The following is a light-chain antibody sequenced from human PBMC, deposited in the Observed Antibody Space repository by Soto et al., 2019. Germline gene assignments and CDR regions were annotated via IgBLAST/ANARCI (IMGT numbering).Light chain of an antibody. CDR2: AAS. CDR1: QGIRND. CDR3: LQQNRYPWLT. J-gene: IGKJ4*01. V-gene: IGKV1-17*01. Sequence: DIQMTQSPSSLSASVGDRVTITCRASQGIRNDLGWYQQKPGKAPKRLIYAASSLQSGVPSRFSGSGSWTAVTLTISSLQPEDFDTSCSLQQNRYPWLTFGGGTKVEIK.